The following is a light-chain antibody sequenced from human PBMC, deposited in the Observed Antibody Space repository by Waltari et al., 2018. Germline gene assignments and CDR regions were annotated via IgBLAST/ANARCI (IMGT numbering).Light chain of an antibody. Sequence: SDELTQPPSVSVSPGQTARITCSGDALPKKYAHWYQQKSGQAPVVVIYEDNKRTSEIPERFSGSSSGTMATLTISGAQVEDEAYYYCYSTDSSGLGVFGTGTKVTVL. CDR3: YSTDSSGLGV. CDR1: ALPKKY. V-gene: IGLV3-10*01. CDR2: EDN. J-gene: IGLJ1*01.